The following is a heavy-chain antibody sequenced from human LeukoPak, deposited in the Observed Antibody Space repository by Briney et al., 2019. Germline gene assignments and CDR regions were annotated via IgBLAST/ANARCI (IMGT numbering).Heavy chain of an antibody. CDR2: IYYSGTT. V-gene: IGHV4-59*11. J-gene: IGHJ5*02. CDR3: ARYNPPLYSSSWYGGGEYNWFDP. CDR1: GGSISSHY. Sequence: SETLSLTCTVSGGSISSHYWSWIRQPPGKGLEWIGYIYYSGTTNYNPSLKSRVTISVDTSKNQFSLKLSSVTAADTAVYYCARYNPPLYSSSWYGGGEYNWFDPWGQGTLVTVSS. D-gene: IGHD6-13*01.